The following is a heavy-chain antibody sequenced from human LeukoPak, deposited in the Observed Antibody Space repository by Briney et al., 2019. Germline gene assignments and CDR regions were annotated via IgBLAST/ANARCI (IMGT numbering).Heavy chain of an antibody. CDR1: GGSFSGYY. V-gene: IGHV4-34*01. CDR2: INHSGST. Sequence: SETLSLTYTVSGGSFSGYYWSWIRQPPGKGLEWIGEINHSGSTNYNPSLKSRVTISVDTSKNQFSLKLSSVTAADTAVYYCARGGYYDLSSAFDIWGQGTMVTVSS. D-gene: IGHD3-22*01. J-gene: IGHJ3*02. CDR3: ARGGYYDLSSAFDI.